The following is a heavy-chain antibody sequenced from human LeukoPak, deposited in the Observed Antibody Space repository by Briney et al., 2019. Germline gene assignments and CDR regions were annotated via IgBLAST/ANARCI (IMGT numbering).Heavy chain of an antibody. CDR3: AKDRPNFHENSGHYYRRDGDS. D-gene: IGHD3-22*01. CDR1: GGSISSGDYY. V-gene: IGHV3-23*01. Sequence: LSLTCTVSGGSISSGDYYWSWVRQAPGKGLEWVASMCGTAGCTFYPDSVKGRFTISRDNSKNVLYLRMNSLTAEDTAIYYCAKDRPNFHENSGHYYRRDGDSWGQGTLVTVSS. CDR2: MCGTAGCT. J-gene: IGHJ5*01.